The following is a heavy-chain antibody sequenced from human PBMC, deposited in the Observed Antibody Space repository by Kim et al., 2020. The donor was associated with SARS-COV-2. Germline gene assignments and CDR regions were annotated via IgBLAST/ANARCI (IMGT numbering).Heavy chain of an antibody. CDR3: TTRRVITMVRGVIFDDY. D-gene: IGHD3-10*01. Sequence: GGSLRLSCAASGFTFSNAWMSWVRQAPGKGLEWVGRIKSKTDGGTTDYAAPVKGRFTISRDDSKNTLYLQMNSLKTEDTAVYYCTTRRVITMVRGVIFDDYWGQGTLVTVSS. CDR2: IKSKTDGGTT. V-gene: IGHV3-15*01. CDR1: GFTFSNAW. J-gene: IGHJ4*02.